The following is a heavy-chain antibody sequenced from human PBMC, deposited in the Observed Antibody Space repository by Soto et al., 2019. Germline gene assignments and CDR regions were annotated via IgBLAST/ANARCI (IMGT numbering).Heavy chain of an antibody. CDR2: ISGSGDST. Sequence: EVRLLESGGGLVQPGGSLRLSCAASGFTFSVYAMCWVRQAPGKGLEWVSGISGSGDSTHYADSVKGRFTVSRDNSKSMLYLQTNSLRAEDTAIYYCAKALYGGFTYWGQGTLVTVSS. J-gene: IGHJ4*02. V-gene: IGHV3-23*01. CDR3: AKALYGGFTY. D-gene: IGHD3-10*01. CDR1: GFTFSVYA.